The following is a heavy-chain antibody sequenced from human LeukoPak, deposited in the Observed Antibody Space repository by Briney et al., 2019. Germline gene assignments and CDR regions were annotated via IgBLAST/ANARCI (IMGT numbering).Heavy chain of an antibody. CDR2: IYYSGST. CDR1: GGSISSSSYY. D-gene: IGHD3-10*01. J-gene: IGHJ6*02. Sequence: SETLSLTCTVSGGSISSSSYYWGWIRQPPGKGLEWIGSIYYSGSTYYNPSLKSRVTISVDTFKNQFSLKLSSVTAADTAVYYCAKTPTRKDYGSGSYYTDYYYYGMDVWGQGTTVTVSS. CDR3: AKTPTRKDYGSGSYYTDYYYYGMDV. V-gene: IGHV4-39*01.